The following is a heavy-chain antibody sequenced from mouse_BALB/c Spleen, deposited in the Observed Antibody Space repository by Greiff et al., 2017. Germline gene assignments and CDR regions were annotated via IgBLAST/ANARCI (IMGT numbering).Heavy chain of an antibody. CDR1: GFTFSDFY. Sequence: EVMLVESGGGLVQPGGSLRLSCATSGFTFSDFYMEWVRQPPGKRLEWIAASRNKANDYTTEYSASVKGRFIVSRDTSQSILYLQMNALRAEDTAIYYCASGASYYYGSSPVAYWGQGTLVTVSA. D-gene: IGHD1-1*01. J-gene: IGHJ3*01. CDR3: ASGASYYYGSSPVAY. CDR2: SRNKANDYTT. V-gene: IGHV7-1*02.